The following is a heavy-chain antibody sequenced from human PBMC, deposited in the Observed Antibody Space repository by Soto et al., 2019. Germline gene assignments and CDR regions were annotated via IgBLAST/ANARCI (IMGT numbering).Heavy chain of an antibody. V-gene: IGHV1-18*01. D-gene: IGHD6-19*01. CDR3: ARDKGPYSSGAEKQAY. J-gene: IGHJ4*02. Sequence: QVQLVQSGAEVKKPGASVKVSCKASGYTFTSYGISWVRQAPGLGLEWMGWISAYNGNTNYAQKLQGRVTMNTDTSTSTAYMELMSLRSDDSAVDYCARDKGPYSSGAEKQAYWGQGTLVTVSS. CDR1: GYTFTSYG. CDR2: ISAYNGNT.